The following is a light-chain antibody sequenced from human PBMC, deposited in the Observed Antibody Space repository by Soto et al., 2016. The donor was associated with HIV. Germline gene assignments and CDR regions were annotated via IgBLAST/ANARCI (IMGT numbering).Light chain of an antibody. CDR1: NVGSKS. Sequence: SYELTQSPSVSVAPGKTAKITCGGDNVGSKSVHWYQQKPGQAPVLVVYNNIDRPSGIPERFSGSNSENAATLTISRVEAGDEADYYCQVWDSHSGHVVFGGGTKLTVL. CDR2: NNI. J-gene: IGLJ2*01. CDR3: QVWDSHSGHVV. V-gene: IGLV3-21*03.